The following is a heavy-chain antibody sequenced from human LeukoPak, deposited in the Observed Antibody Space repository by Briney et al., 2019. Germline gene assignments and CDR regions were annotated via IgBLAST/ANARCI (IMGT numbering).Heavy chain of an antibody. J-gene: IGHJ4*02. V-gene: IGHV3-15*07. CDR2: IKPKTDGETT. CDR3: ITPLPYSAQ. CDR1: GFTFSNAH. D-gene: IGHD2-21*01. Sequence: AGGSLRLSCAASGFTFSNAHMNWVRQAPGKGLEWVGRIKPKTDGETTEYAAPVKGRFSISRDDSKNMLYLQMNSLKTEDTAVYYCITPLPYSAQGGQGTLVTVSS.